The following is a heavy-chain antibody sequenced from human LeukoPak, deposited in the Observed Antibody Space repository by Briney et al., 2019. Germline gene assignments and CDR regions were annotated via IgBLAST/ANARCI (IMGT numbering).Heavy chain of an antibody. D-gene: IGHD5-18*01. CDR3: AKDRGYIYEDC. V-gene: IGHV3-30*02. J-gene: IGHJ4*02. CDR2: IRYDGSNR. Sequence: GGSLRLSCEASGFTFSGNGMHWVRQAPGKGLEWVAYIRYDGSNRHYVDSVKGRFIISRDNSKSTLYLQMNSLTAEDTAVYYCAKDRGYIYEDCWGQGTLVTVSS. CDR1: GFTFSGNG.